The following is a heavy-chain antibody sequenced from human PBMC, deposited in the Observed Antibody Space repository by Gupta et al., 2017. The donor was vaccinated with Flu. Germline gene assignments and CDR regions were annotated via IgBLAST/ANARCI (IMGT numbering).Heavy chain of an antibody. Sequence: MSWVRQAPGKGLEWVANIKQDGSEKYYVDSVKGRFTISRDNAKNSLYLQMNSLRAEDTAVYYCARVPDIVVVPAAIFADYWGQGTLVTVSS. D-gene: IGHD2-2*01. CDR2: IKQDGSEK. V-gene: IGHV3-7*01. J-gene: IGHJ4*02. CDR3: ARVPDIVVVPAAIFADY.